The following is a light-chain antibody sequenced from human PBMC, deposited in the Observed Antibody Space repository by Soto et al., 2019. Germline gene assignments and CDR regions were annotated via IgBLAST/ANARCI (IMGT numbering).Light chain of an antibody. CDR1: QSVSSSY. J-gene: IGKJ1*01. CDR3: QQYGSSPAWT. V-gene: IGKV3-20*01. Sequence: EIVLTQSPGTLSLSPGERATLSCRASQSVSSSYLAWYQQKPGQAPRLLIYGASSRATGIPDRFSGSGSGTYFTLTISRLEPEDCAVYYCQQYGSSPAWTFGQGTKVEIK. CDR2: GAS.